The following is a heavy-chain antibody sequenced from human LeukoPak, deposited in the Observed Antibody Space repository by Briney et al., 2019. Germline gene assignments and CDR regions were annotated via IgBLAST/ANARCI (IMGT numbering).Heavy chain of an antibody. CDR2: IKQDGSEK. V-gene: IGHV3-7*01. Sequence: PGGSLRLSCAASGFTFSSYWMSWVRQAPGKGLEWVANIKQDGSEKYYVDSVKGRFTISRDNAKNSLYLQMNSLRAEDTAVYYCASRGIAARRTYYFDYWGQGTLVTVSS. J-gene: IGHJ4*02. D-gene: IGHD6-6*01. CDR1: GFTFSSYW. CDR3: ASRGIAARRTYYFDY.